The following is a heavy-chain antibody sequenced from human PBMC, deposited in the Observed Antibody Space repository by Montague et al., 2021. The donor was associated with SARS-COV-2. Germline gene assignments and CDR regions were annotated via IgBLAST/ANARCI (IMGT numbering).Heavy chain of an antibody. V-gene: IGHV4-34*01. CDR1: GASSSNYY. J-gene: IGHJ4*02. CDR3: ASAPRYSFGFWAY. Sequence: SETLSLTCAVYGASSSNYYWSWIRQSPGKGLEWVGEINHSGYTDYNSSLESWLTISLDSPKKQFSLKMTSVTAADTAIYYCASAPRYSFGFWAYWGQGTLVSVSS. D-gene: IGHD5-12*01. CDR2: INHSGYT.